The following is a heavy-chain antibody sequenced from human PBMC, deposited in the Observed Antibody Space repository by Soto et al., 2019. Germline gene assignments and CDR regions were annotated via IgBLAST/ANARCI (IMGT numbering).Heavy chain of an antibody. Sequence: GSLRLSCAASGFTVSSNYMSWVRQAPGKGLEWVSVIYSGGSTYYADSVKGRFTISRDNSKNTLYLQMNSLRAEDTAVYYCARSTWIQLTMDVWGKGTTVTVSS. CDR2: IYSGGST. CDR1: GFTVSSNY. D-gene: IGHD5-18*01. CDR3: ARSTWIQLTMDV. V-gene: IGHV3-66*01. J-gene: IGHJ6*04.